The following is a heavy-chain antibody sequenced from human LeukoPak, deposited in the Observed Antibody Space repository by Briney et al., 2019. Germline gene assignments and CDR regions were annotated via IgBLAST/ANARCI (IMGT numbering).Heavy chain of an antibody. CDR2: XXYSGST. CDR3: ARGGDLGYCSSTSCSNWFDP. CDR1: GGSISSYY. V-gene: IGHV4-59*01. Sequence: SETLSLTCTVSGGSISSYYWSWIRQPPGKGLEXXXXXXYSGSTNYNPSLKSRVTISVDTSKNQFSPKLSSVTAADTAVYYCARGGDLGYCSSTSCSNWFDPWGQGTLVTVSS. D-gene: IGHD2-2*01. J-gene: IGHJ5*02.